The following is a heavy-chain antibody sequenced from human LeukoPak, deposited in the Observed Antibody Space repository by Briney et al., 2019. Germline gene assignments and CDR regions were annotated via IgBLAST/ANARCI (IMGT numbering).Heavy chain of an antibody. Sequence: GGSLRLSCAVSGFTVSSSYMSWVRQAPGKGLEWVSFIYSGGNTYYIDSVKGRFTISRDNSKNTLYLQMNSLRAEDTAVYYCARRVTTGSYFDLWGRGTLDTVSS. V-gene: IGHV3-66*01. CDR3: ARRVTTGSYFDL. CDR1: GFTVSSSY. D-gene: IGHD4-17*01. J-gene: IGHJ2*01. CDR2: IYSGGNT.